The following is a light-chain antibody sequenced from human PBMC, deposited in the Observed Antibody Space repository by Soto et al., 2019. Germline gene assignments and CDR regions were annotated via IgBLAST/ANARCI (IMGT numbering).Light chain of an antibody. CDR2: DAS. V-gene: IGKV3-20*01. J-gene: IGKJ4*01. CDR3: QPYCYSPA. Sequence: EIVLTQSPGTLSLSPGERATLSCRASQSVSSSYLAWYQQKPGQAPRLLIYDASRRSTGLPDRLSGSGSWTDFHLTISRLEPEDVAVYYCQPYCYSPAFGGGTKVEIK. CDR1: QSVSSSY.